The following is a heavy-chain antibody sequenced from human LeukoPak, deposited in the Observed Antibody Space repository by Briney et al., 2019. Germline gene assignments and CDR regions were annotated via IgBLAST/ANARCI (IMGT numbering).Heavy chain of an antibody. D-gene: IGHD3-22*01. CDR3: ARRGPDSGGYYFDY. CDR2: IYYSGST. V-gene: IGHV4-39*01. J-gene: IGHJ4*02. Sequence: SETLCLTCTVSGGPISSSSYYWGWIRQPPGKGLEWIGSIYYSGSTYYNPSLKSRVTISVDTSKNQFSLKLSSVTAADTAAYYCARRGPDSGGYYFDYWGQGTLVTVSS. CDR1: GGPISSSSYY.